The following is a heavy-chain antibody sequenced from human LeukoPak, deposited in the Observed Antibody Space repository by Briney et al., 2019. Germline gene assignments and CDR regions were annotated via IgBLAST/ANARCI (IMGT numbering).Heavy chain of an antibody. J-gene: IGHJ6*03. D-gene: IGHD1-26*01. V-gene: IGHV3-21*01. CDR2: ITSSSSFI. CDR3: ARVRSGSYSYYNYYYMDV. CDR1: GFTFSSYT. Sequence: KPGGSLRLSCAASGFTFSSYTMNWVRQAPGKGLEWVSSITSSSSFIYYADSLKGRFTISRDNAKNSLYLQMNSLRAEDTAVYYCARVRSGSYSYYNYYYMDVWGKGTTVTVSS.